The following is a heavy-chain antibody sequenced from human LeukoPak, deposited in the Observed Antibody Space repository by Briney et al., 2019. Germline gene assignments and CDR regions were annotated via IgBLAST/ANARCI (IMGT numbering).Heavy chain of an antibody. CDR2: IYYSGST. Sequence: SETLSLTCTVSGGSISSGGYYWSWIRQHPGKGLAWIGYIYYSGSTYYNPSLKSRVTISVDTSKNQFSLKLSSVTAADTAVYYCARGQDPYYDSSLDYWGQGTLVTVSS. CDR1: GGSISSGGYY. J-gene: IGHJ4*02. V-gene: IGHV4-31*03. D-gene: IGHD3-22*01. CDR3: ARGQDPYYDSSLDY.